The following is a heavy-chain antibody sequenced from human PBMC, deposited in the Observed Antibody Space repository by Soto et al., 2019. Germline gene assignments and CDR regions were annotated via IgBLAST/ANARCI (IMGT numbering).Heavy chain of an antibody. CDR2: MIPGSGDT. CDR3: ARMATFGSLNWFDP. D-gene: IGHD3-16*01. V-gene: IGHV1-8*01. J-gene: IGHJ5*02. CDR1: GYSFTNND. Sequence: QVQLVQSGAEVREPGASVKVSCKASGYSFTNNDVTWVRQATGQGLEWMGWMIPGSGDTGYAQKFQGRVTMTRDISIATAYMELSSLRSDDTAIYYCARMATFGSLNWFDPWGQGTLVTVSS.